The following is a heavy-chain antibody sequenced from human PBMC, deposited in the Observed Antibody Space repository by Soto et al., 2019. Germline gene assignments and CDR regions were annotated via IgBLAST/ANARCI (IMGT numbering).Heavy chain of an antibody. J-gene: IGHJ6*02. CDR1: GFTFSSYG. Sequence: GGSLRLSCAASGFTFSSYGMHWVRHVLGKGLEWVAVISYDGSNKYYADSVKGRFTISRDNSKNTLYLQMNSLRAEDTDVYYCAKALLGMDVWGPGTTVTVSS. CDR3: AKALLGMDV. V-gene: IGHV3-30*18. CDR2: ISYDGSNK.